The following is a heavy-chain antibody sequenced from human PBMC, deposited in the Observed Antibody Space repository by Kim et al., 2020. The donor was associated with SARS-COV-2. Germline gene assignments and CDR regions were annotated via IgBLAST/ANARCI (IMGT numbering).Heavy chain of an antibody. Sequence: ASVKVSCKASGYTFTGYYMHWVRQAPGQGLEWMGWINPNSGGTNYAQKFQGWVTMTRDTSISTAYMELSRLRSDDTAVYYCARGAWYDGNWFDPWGQGTLVTVSS. CDR1: GYTFTGYY. CDR2: INPNSGGT. J-gene: IGHJ5*02. CDR3: ARGAWYDGNWFDP. V-gene: IGHV1-2*04. D-gene: IGHD1-1*01.